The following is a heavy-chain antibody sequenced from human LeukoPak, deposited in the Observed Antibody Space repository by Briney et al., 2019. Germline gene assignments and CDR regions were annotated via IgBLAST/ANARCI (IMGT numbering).Heavy chain of an antibody. CDR1: GFTFSSYA. V-gene: IGHV3-23*01. Sequence: TGGSLRLSCAASGFTFSSYAMSWVRQAPGKGLEWVSAISGSGGSTYYADSVKGRFTISRDNSKNTLYLQMNSLRAEDTAVYYCAREVETYYYDSSGPGAFDIWGQGTMVTVSS. D-gene: IGHD3-22*01. J-gene: IGHJ3*02. CDR3: AREVETYYYDSSGPGAFDI. CDR2: ISGSGGST.